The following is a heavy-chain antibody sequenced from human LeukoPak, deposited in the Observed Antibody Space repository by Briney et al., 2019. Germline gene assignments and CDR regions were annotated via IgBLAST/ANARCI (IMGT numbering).Heavy chain of an antibody. CDR3: AKDNGSYFDY. V-gene: IGHV3-30*18. J-gene: IGHJ4*02. CDR2: ISYDGSNK. D-gene: IGHD1-26*01. Sequence: GRSLRLSCAASGFTFSSYGMHWVRQAPGKGLEWVAVISYDGSNKHYADSVKGRFTISRDNSKNTLYLQMNSLRAEDTAVYYCAKDNGSYFDYWGQGTLVTVSS. CDR1: GFTFSSYG.